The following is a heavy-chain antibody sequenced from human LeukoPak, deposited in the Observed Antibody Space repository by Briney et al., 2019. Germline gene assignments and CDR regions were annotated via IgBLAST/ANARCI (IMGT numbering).Heavy chain of an antibody. D-gene: IGHD5-18*01. Sequence: SESLSLTCTVSGGSISSYYWSWIRQPPGKGLEWIGYIYYSGSTNHNPSLKSRVTISVDTSKNQFSLKLSSVTAADTAVYYCARHGYSYGLEVDYWGQGTLVTVSS. CDR2: IYYSGST. CDR3: ARHGYSYGLEVDY. CDR1: GGSISSYY. V-gene: IGHV4-59*08. J-gene: IGHJ4*02.